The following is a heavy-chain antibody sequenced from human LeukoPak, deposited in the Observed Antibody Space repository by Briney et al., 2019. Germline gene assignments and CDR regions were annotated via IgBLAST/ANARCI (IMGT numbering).Heavy chain of an antibody. CDR3: ARAGPTIFGPALRFDP. CDR1: GGSFSGYY. J-gene: IGHJ5*02. Sequence: SETLSLTCAVYGGSFSGYYWSWIRQPPGKGLEWIGEINHSGSTNYNPSLKSRVTISVDTSKNQFSLKLSSVTAADTAVYYCARAGPTIFGPALRFDPWGQGTLVTVSS. D-gene: IGHD3-3*01. CDR2: INHSGST. V-gene: IGHV4-34*01.